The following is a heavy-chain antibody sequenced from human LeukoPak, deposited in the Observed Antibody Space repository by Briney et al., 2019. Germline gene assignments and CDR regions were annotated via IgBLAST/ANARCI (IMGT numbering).Heavy chain of an antibody. CDR1: GYSISSGYY. V-gene: IGHV4-38-2*01. CDR2: IFHSGNT. J-gene: IGHJ6*03. CDR3: ARQGGSSSPYYYYYMDV. Sequence: PSETLSLTCAVSGYSISSGYYWGWFRQPPGKGLECVGCIFHSGNTYYNPSLKSRVSISVDTSKNQFSLKLTSVTAADTAVYYCARQGGSSSPYYYYYMDVWGKGTTVTVSS. D-gene: IGHD6-13*01.